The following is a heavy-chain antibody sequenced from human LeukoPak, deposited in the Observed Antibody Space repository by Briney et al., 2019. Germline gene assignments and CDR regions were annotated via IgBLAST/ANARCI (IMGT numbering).Heavy chain of an antibody. D-gene: IGHD1-26*01. V-gene: IGHV3-7*03. CDR1: GFIFKDYW. J-gene: IGHJ5*02. Sequence: GGSLRLSCAASGFIFKDYWMIWVRQAPGKGLEWVANIKQDGSEKYYVDSVKGRFTIFRDNAKNSLYLQMNTLRAEDTAMYYCAKDAQLRSRWFDPWGQGTLVTVSS. CDR2: IKQDGSEK. CDR3: AKDAQLRSRWFDP.